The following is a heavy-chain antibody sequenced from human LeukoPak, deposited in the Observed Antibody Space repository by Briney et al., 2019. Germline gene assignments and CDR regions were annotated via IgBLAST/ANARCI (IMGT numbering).Heavy chain of an antibody. CDR2: INHSGST. Sequence: SETLSLTCTVSGGSISGYYWSWIRQPPGKGLEWIGEINHSGSTNYNPSLKSRVTISVDTSKNQFSLKLSSVTAADTAVYYCARDLQWLVIDYWGQGTLVTVSS. J-gene: IGHJ4*02. V-gene: IGHV4-34*01. CDR1: GGSISGYY. CDR3: ARDLQWLVIDY. D-gene: IGHD6-19*01.